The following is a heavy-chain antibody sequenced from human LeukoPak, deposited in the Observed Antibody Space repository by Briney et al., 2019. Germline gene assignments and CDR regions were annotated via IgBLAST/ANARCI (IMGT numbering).Heavy chain of an antibody. D-gene: IGHD3-16*01. CDR2: ISSNGGST. Sequence: GGSLRLSCAASGFTFRTYAMHWVRQAPGKGLEYVSAISSNGGSTYYANSVKGRFTISRDNSKNTVYLQMGSLRPEYMAVYYCVTLGADYWGQGTLVTVSS. J-gene: IGHJ4*02. CDR1: GFTFRTYA. V-gene: IGHV3-64*01. CDR3: VTLGADY.